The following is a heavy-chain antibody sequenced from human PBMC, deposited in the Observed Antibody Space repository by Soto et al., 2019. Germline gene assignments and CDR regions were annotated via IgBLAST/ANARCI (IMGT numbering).Heavy chain of an antibody. V-gene: IGHV1-46*01. CDR3: AKGPPGEVLMVYAILDAFDI. J-gene: IGHJ3*02. CDR2: INPSGGST. CDR1: GYTFTSYY. Sequence: KKKEASVKVSCKASGYTFTSYYMHWVRQAPGQGLEWMGIINPSGGSTSYAQKFQGRVTMTRDTSTSTVYMELSSLRSEDTAVYYCAKGPPGEVLMVYAILDAFDIWGQGTMVTVSS. D-gene: IGHD2-8*01.